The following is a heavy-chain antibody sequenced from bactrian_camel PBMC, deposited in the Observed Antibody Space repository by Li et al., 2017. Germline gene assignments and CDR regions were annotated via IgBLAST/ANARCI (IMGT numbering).Heavy chain of an antibody. CDR3: AAGLRATCTGGADFGY. Sequence: HVQLVESGGGSVQTGGSLRLSCVVSGHSRGSNCVGWYRLPPGRAPAEREGIAAIRRSGGETWYAGSVKGRFTISKDNAKKILYLHMNSLKPEDTAVYYCAAGLRATCTGGADFGYRGQGTQVTVS. V-gene: IGHV3S55*01. CDR1: GHSRGSNC. D-gene: IGHD2*01. CDR2: IRRSGGET. J-gene: IGHJ6*01.